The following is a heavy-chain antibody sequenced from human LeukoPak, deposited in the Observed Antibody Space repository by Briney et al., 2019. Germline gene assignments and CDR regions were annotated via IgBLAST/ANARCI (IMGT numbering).Heavy chain of an antibody. Sequence: ASVKVSCKASGYTSTSYDINWVRQAPGQGLEWMGWMNPNSGNAGYAQKFQGRVTMTRNTSISTAYMELSSLRSEDTAVYYCARGQVTMVRGVIIYPVDLYYYYGMDVWGQGTTVTVSS. CDR2: MNPNSGNA. CDR1: GYTSTSYD. CDR3: ARGQVTMVRGVIIYPVDLYYYYGMDV. V-gene: IGHV1-8*01. D-gene: IGHD3-10*01. J-gene: IGHJ6*02.